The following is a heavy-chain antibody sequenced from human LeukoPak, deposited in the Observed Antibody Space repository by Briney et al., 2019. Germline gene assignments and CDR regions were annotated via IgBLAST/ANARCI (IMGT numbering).Heavy chain of an antibody. Sequence: SETLSLTCTVSGGSISSYYWSWIRQPAGKGLEWIGRIDTSGNTNYKPSLKSRVTMSVDTSKNQFSLKLSSVTAADTAVYYCARVSSSWYRDWYFDLWGRGTLVTVSS. CDR1: GGSISSYY. CDR2: IDTSGNT. CDR3: ARVSSSWYRDWYFDL. J-gene: IGHJ2*01. V-gene: IGHV4-4*07. D-gene: IGHD6-13*01.